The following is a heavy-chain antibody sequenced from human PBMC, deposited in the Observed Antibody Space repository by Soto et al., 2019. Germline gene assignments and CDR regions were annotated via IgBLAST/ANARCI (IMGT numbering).Heavy chain of an antibody. D-gene: IGHD3-3*01. CDR1: GYTFTGYY. CDR2: INPNSGGT. J-gene: IGHJ6*02. V-gene: IGHV1-2*04. CDR3: ARGPAGDFWSGSNKPSGYGMDV. Sequence: VASVKVSCKASGYTFTGYYMHWVRQAPGQGLEWMGWINPNSGGTNYAQKFQGWVTMTRDTSISTAYMELSRLRSDDTAVYYCARGPAGDFWSGSNKPSGYGMDVWGQGTTVTVSS.